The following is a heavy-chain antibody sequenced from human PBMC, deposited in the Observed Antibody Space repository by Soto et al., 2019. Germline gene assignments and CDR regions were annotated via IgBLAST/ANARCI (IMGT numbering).Heavy chain of an antibody. D-gene: IGHD3-22*01. Sequence: GASVKVSCKASGGTFSSYAISWVRQAPGQGLEWMGGIIPIFGTANYAQKFQGRVTITADESTSTAYMELSSLRSDDTAVYYCARGPLQEDYYDSSGYYPEFDYWGQGTLVTVSS. CDR2: IIPIFGTA. V-gene: IGHV1-69*13. CDR1: GGTFSSYA. J-gene: IGHJ4*02. CDR3: ARGPLQEDYYDSSGYYPEFDY.